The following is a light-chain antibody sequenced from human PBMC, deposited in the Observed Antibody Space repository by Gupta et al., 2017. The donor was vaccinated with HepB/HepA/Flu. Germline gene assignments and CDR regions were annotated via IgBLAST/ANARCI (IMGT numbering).Light chain of an antibody. CDR2: EVS. CDR3: MQTIQVPLT. CDR1: QCLLHSSGKTH. Sequence: DLVMTQTPFSLSVTPGQPASISCTSSQCLLHSSGKTHLYWYVQKPGQAPQPLIYEVSKRFPGVSDRFSGSGSGTDFTLKISRVEAEDVGVYSCMQTIQVPLTFGGGTKVEIK. V-gene: IGKV2D-29*01. J-gene: IGKJ4*01.